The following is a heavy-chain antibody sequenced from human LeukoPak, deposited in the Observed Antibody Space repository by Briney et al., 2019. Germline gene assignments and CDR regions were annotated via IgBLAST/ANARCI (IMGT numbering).Heavy chain of an antibody. Sequence: PSETLSLTCAVYGGSFSGYYWSWIRQPPGKGLEWIGEINHSGSTNYNPSLKSRVTISVDTSKNQFSLKLSSVTAADTAVYYCARGGSATYYDFWSGPNWFDPWGQGTLVTVSS. J-gene: IGHJ5*02. CDR3: ARGGSATYYDFWSGPNWFDP. D-gene: IGHD3-3*01. V-gene: IGHV4-34*01. CDR1: GGSFSGYY. CDR2: INHSGST.